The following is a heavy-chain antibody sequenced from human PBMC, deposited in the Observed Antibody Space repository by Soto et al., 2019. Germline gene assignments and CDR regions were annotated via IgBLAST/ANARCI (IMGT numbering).Heavy chain of an antibody. V-gene: IGHV3-23*01. CDR1: GLTVCSYA. CDR3: ARDFGWDNYRNAPHFGY. Sequence: GCMGLGCAASGLTVCSYAMGWVRQAPGKGLEWVSAISGSGGSTYYADSVKGRFTISRDNSRNTVYLQMNSLRVEDTAMYYCARDFGWDNYRNAPHFGYWGQRILVTVSS. D-gene: IGHD3-16*02. J-gene: IGHJ4*02. CDR2: ISGSGGST.